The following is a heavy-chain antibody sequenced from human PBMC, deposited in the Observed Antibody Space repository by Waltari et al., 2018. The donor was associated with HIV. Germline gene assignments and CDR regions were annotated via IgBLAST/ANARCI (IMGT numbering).Heavy chain of an antibody. CDR2: SRVSVGRK. CDR1: GFSFSSYA. CDR3: AKDRMGDRRQWLVRHYFDY. Sequence: EVQLLESGGGLVQPGGSLRLSCAASGFSFSSYAMSWVRPAPGKGLEWVSGSRVSVGRKEDADSVKGRLTIARDNSKNTLFLQMNSLRAEDTAVYYCAKDRMGDRRQWLVRHYFDYWGQGTLVTVSS. V-gene: IGHV3-23*01. D-gene: IGHD6-19*01. J-gene: IGHJ4*02.